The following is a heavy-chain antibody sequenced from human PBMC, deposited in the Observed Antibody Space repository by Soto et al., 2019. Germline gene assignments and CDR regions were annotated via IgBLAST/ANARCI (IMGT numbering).Heavy chain of an antibody. D-gene: IGHD3-22*01. J-gene: IGHJ4*02. CDR2: IHYSGST. Sequence: QVQLQESGPGLVKPSQTLSLTCTVSGGSISSGSYYWSRIRQHPGKGLEWIGYIHYSGSTYYNPSLKSRITITLDTSKNQFSLKLSSVTAADTAVYYCARVAHYYDSSGYPGSLDYWGQGTLVTVSS. CDR1: GGSISSGSYY. V-gene: IGHV4-31*03. CDR3: ARVAHYYDSSGYPGSLDY.